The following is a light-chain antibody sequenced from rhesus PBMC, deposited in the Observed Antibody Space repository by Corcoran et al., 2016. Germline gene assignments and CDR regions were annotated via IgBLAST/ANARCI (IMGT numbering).Light chain of an antibody. CDR3: QHSYGTPYS. CDR2: KAS. CDR1: ENVNNY. Sequence: DIQMTQSPSSLSASVGDRVTIPCRASENVNNYLHWYQQKQGKAPKLLIYKASTLQSGVPSRFSGSGSGTDFTLPISSRQPEDFATYYCQHSYGTPYSFGQGTKVEIK. J-gene: IGKJ2*01. V-gene: IGKV1-74*01.